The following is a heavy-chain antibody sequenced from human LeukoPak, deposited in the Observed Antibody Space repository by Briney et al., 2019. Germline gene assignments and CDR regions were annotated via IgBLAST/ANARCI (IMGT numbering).Heavy chain of an antibody. Sequence: SETLSLTCAVYGGSFSGYYWSWIRQPPGKGLEWIGEINHSGSTNYNPSLKSRVTISVDTSKNQFSLKLSSVTAADTAVYYCARGRGGYYYGSGSYSDYWGQGALVTVSS. CDR1: GGSFSGYY. CDR2: INHSGST. D-gene: IGHD3-10*01. V-gene: IGHV4-34*01. CDR3: ARGRGGYYYGSGSYSDY. J-gene: IGHJ4*02.